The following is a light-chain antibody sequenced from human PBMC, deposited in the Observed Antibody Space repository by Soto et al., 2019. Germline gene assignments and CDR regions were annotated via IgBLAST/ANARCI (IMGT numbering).Light chain of an antibody. CDR2: GAS. CDR3: QQYSSSPLT. V-gene: IGKV3-20*01. J-gene: IGKJ1*01. Sequence: DIELTQSPATLSLSPGERATLTCRASQSVSSSYLGWYQQKLGQPPMLLIYGASSRASGIPYRFSGSGSGTDFTLTISRLEPEDFAVYYCQQYSSSPLTFGQGTKVEIK. CDR1: QSVSSSY.